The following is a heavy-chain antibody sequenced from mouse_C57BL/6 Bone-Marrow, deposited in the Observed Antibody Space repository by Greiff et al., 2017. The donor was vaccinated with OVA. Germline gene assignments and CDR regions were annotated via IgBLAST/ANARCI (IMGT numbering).Heavy chain of an antibody. Sequence: QVQLQQPGAELVKPGASVKLSCKASGYTFTSYWMQWVKQRPGQGLEWIGKIGPSDSYTNYNQKFKGKATLTVDTSSSTAYMQLSSLTYEDSAVYYCEVDSSGDVGPYFDYWGPGTTLTVSS. CDR3: EVDSSGDVGPYFDY. CDR1: GYTFTSYW. CDR2: IGPSDSYT. J-gene: IGHJ2*01. V-gene: IGHV1-50*01. D-gene: IGHD3-2*02.